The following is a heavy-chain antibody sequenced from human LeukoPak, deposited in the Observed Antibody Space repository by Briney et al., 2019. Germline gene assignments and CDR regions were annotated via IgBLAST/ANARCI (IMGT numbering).Heavy chain of an antibody. V-gene: IGHV3-21*01. CDR1: GFTFSSYS. D-gene: IGHD2-2*02. Sequence: GGSLRLSCAASGFTFSSYSMNWVRQAPGKGLEWVSSISSSSSYIYYADSVKGRFTISRDNAKNSLYLQMNSLRAEDTAVYYCARDMRYCSSTSCYSAAPDYWGQGTLVTVSS. J-gene: IGHJ4*02. CDR2: ISSSSSYI. CDR3: ARDMRYCSSTSCYSAAPDY.